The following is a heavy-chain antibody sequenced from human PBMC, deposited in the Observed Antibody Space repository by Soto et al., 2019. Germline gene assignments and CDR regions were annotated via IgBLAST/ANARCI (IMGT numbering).Heavy chain of an antibody. CDR2: IDPVGSQV. CDR3: AKSNYYGSGNSYEGGLDVGP. D-gene: IGHD3-10*01. Sequence: GGSLRLSCEVSGLSFSSSWMSWVRQAPGKGLEWVADIDPVGSQVLYVASVMGRFTVSRDNAKKSLFLQMNSLRVEDTAVYYCAKSNYYGSGNSYEGGLDVGPWGQGILVTV. V-gene: IGHV3-7*01. J-gene: IGHJ5*02. CDR1: GLSFSSSW.